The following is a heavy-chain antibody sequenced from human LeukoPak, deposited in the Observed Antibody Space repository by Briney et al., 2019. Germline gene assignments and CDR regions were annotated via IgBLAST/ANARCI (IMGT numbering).Heavy chain of an antibody. D-gene: IGHD5-24*01. Sequence: PSETLSLTCTVSGYSISSGYYWGWIRQPPGKGLEWIGSIYHSGSTYYNPSLKSRVTISVDTSKNQFSLKLSSVTAADTAVYYCARDNSASDGLDYYYYMDVWGKGTTVTVSS. CDR3: ARDNSASDGLDYYYYMDV. V-gene: IGHV4-38-2*02. J-gene: IGHJ6*03. CDR2: IYHSGST. CDR1: GYSISSGYY.